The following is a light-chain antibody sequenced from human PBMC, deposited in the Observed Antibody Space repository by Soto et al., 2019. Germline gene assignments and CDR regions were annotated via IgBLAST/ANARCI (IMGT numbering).Light chain of an antibody. J-gene: IGKJ1*01. CDR1: ETIASY. Sequence: DIQMTQSPSSLSASVGDRVTITCRASETIASYLNWYQQRPGKAPKLLIYAASSLQSGVPSRFGGSGSGTDFTLTITSRQPEDFATYYCQQTYNPPRTFGQGTRL. V-gene: IGKV1-39*01. CDR3: QQTYNPPRT. CDR2: AAS.